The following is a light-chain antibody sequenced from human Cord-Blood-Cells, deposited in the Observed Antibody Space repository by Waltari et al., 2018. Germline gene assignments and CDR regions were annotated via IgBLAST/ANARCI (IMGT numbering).Light chain of an antibody. J-gene: IGKJ1*01. V-gene: IGKV3-20*01. CDR3: QQYGSSPPWT. CDR1: QSVSSSY. Sequence: EIVLTQSPGTMSLSPGERATLSCRASQSVSSSYLAWYQQKPGQAPRLLIYGASSRATCIPDRLSGSGSGTDFTFTISRLGPEDFAVYYCQQYGSSPPWTFGQGTKVEIK. CDR2: GAS.